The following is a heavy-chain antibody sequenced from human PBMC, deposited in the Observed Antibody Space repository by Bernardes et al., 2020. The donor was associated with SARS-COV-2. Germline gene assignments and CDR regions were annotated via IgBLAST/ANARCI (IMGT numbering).Heavy chain of an antibody. V-gene: IGHV3-23*01. CDR1: GFTFSSYA. Sequence: VGSLSLSCAASGFTFSSYAMSWVRQAPGKGLEWVSAISGSGGSTYYADSVKGRFTISRDNSKNTLYLQMNSLRAEDTAVYYCAKDFVGATSDYYYGMDVWGQGTTVTVSS. D-gene: IGHD1-26*01. CDR2: ISGSGGST. CDR3: AKDFVGATSDYYYGMDV. J-gene: IGHJ6*02.